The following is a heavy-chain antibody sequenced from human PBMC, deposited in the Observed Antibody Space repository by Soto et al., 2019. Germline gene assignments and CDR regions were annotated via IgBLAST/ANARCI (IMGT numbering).Heavy chain of an antibody. CDR3: ARDTPDYGGNSRPWFDP. J-gene: IGHJ5*02. Sequence: QVQLVQSGAEVKKPGASVKVSCKASGYTFTSYGISWVRQAPGQGLEWMGWISAYNGNTNYAQKLQGRVTITTDTPTSTAYMQLRSLRSDDTAVYYCARDTPDYGGNSRPWFDPWGQGTLVTVSS. CDR1: GYTFTSYG. D-gene: IGHD4-17*01. CDR2: ISAYNGNT. V-gene: IGHV1-18*01.